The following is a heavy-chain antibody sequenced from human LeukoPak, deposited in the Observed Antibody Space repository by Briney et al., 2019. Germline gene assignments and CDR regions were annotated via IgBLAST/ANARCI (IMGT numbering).Heavy chain of an antibody. J-gene: IGHJ3*02. CDR1: GFTFSGSA. V-gene: IGHV3-73*01. CDR3: TRPPHGCSGGGCYPVYDAFDI. Sequence: GGSLRLSCAASGFTFSGSAMHWVRQASGKGLEWVGRIRSKANSYATAYAASVKGRFTISRDDSKNTAYLQMNSLKTEDTAVYYCTRPPHGCSGGGCYPVYDAFDIWGQGTMVTVSS. CDR2: IRSKANSYAT. D-gene: IGHD2-15*01.